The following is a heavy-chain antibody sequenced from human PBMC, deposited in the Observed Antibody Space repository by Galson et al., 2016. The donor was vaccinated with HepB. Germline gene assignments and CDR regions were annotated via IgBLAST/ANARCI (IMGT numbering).Heavy chain of an antibody. V-gene: IGHV3-30-3*01. CDR2: ISYDGSNK. D-gene: IGHD1-7*01. J-gene: IGHJ6*02. CDR3: ARKELYYYYYGMDV. CDR1: GFTFSSYA. Sequence: SLRLSCAASGFTFSSYAIHWVRQAPGKGLEWVGLISYDGSNKYYADSVKGRFTISRDNSKNTLYLQMNSLRPEDTAVYYCARKELYYYYYGMDVWAQGTTVTVSS.